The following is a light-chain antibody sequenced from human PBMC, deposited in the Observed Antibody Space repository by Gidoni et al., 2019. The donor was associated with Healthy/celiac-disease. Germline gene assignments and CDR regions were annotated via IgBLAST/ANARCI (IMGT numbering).Light chain of an antibody. V-gene: IGKV3-20*01. CDR3: QQYGSSRT. Sequence: EIVLTKSPGTLSLSPGERATLTCRASQSVSSSYLAWYQQKPGQAPRLLISRASRRATGIPDRFSGSGSGTDFTLTISRLEHEVFAVYYCQQYGSSRTFGQGTKVEIK. J-gene: IGKJ1*01. CDR2: RAS. CDR1: QSVSSSY.